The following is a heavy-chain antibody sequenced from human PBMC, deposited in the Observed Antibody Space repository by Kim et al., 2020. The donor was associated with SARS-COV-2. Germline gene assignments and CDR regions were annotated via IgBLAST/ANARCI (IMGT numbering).Heavy chain of an antibody. CDR3: ARSAFSTVKRRAYYFDY. Sequence: ASVKVSCKASGYTFTSYYMHWVRQAPGQGLEWMGIINPSGGSTSYAQKFQGRVTMTRDTSTSTVYMELNSLRSEDTAVYYCARSAFSTVKRRAYYFDYWGQGTLVTVSS. J-gene: IGHJ4*02. D-gene: IGHD4-17*01. CDR2: INPSGGST. V-gene: IGHV1-46*01. CDR1: GYTFTSYY.